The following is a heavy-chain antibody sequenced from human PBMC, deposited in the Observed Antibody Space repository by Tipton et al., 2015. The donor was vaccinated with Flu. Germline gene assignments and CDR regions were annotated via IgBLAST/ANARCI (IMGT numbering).Heavy chain of an antibody. CDR1: GDSIGSPYY. V-gene: IGHV3-7*01. D-gene: IGHD6-13*01. Sequence: SLRLSCSVSGDSIGSPYYWGWIRQPPGKGLEWVANIKQDGSEKYYVDSVKGRFTISRDNAKNSLYLQMNSLRVEDTAVYYCVRAIAAAGSRWGQGTLVTVSS. J-gene: IGHJ4*02. CDR3: VRAIAAAGSR. CDR2: IKQDGSEK.